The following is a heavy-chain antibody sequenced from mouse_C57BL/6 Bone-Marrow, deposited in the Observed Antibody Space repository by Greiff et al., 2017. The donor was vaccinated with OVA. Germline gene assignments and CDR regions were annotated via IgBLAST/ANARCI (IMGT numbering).Heavy chain of an antibody. CDR1: GFTFSDAW. Sequence: EVKLEESGGGLVQPGGSMKLSCAASGFTFSDAWMDWVRQSPEKGLEWVAEIRHKANNHATYYAVSVKGRFTISRDDSKSSVDLQMNSLRAEDTGIYYCTILLDYWGQGTSVTVSS. J-gene: IGHJ4*01. V-gene: IGHV6-6*01. CDR2: IRHKANNHAT. CDR3: TILLDY.